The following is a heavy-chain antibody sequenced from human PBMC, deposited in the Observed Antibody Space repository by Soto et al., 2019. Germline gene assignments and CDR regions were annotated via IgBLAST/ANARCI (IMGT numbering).Heavy chain of an antibody. Sequence: SETLSLTCAVSGGSISSGGYSWSWIRQPPGKGLEWIAYIYHSGSTYYNPSLKSRVTISVDRSKNQFSLKLSSVTAADTAVYYCARHWALGPPPDYWGQGTLVTVSS. CDR2: IYHSGST. CDR1: GGSISSGGYS. CDR3: ARHWALGPPPDY. J-gene: IGHJ4*02. D-gene: IGHD3-16*01. V-gene: IGHV4-30-2*01.